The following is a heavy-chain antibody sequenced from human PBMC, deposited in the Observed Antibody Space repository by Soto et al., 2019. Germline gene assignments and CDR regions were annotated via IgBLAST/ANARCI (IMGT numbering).Heavy chain of an antibody. V-gene: IGHV3-23*01. CDR3: AKDLKYSGYESLIGY. Sequence: EVQLLESGGGLVQPGGSLRLSCAASGFTFSSYAMSWVRQAPGKGLEWVSAISGSGGSTYYTDSVKGRFTISRDNSKNTLYLQMNSLRAEDTAVYYCAKDLKYSGYESLIGYWGQGTLVTVSS. D-gene: IGHD5-12*01. J-gene: IGHJ4*02. CDR1: GFTFSSYA. CDR2: ISGSGGST.